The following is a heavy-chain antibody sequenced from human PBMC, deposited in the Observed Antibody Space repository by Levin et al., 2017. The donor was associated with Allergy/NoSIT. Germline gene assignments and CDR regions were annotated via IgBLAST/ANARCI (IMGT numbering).Heavy chain of an antibody. J-gene: IGHJ4*02. V-gene: IGHV6-1*01. Sequence: SQTLSLTCAISWDSVSNNNAAWNWIRQSPSRGLEWLGRTYYRSKWYNDYAAFMKSRMSVNSDTSKNQFSLQLNSVTPEDTAVYYCARAPIAVAGTWYFDNWGQGTLVTVSS. CDR3: ARAPIAVAGTWYFDN. CDR1: WDSVSNNNAA. D-gene: IGHD6-19*01. CDR2: TYYRSKWYN.